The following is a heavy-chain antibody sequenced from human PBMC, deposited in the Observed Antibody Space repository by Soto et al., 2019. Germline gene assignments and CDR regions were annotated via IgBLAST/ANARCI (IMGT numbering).Heavy chain of an antibody. CDR2: INSDGSST. CDR1: GFTFSSYW. D-gene: IGHD6-6*01. Sequence: VQLVESGGGLVQPGGSLRLSCAASGFTFSSYWMHWVRQAPGKGLVWVSRINSDGSSTSYADSVKGRFTISRDNAKNTLYLQMNSLRAEDTAVYYCARVGGSSSYYYYYYMDVWGKGTTVTVSS. J-gene: IGHJ6*03. V-gene: IGHV3-74*01. CDR3: ARVGGSSSYYYYYYMDV.